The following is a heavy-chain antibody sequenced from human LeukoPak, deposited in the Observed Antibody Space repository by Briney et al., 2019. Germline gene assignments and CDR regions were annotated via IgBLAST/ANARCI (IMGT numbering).Heavy chain of an antibody. D-gene: IGHD3-9*01. CDR1: GGSFSGYY. CDR2: INHSGST. J-gene: IGHJ5*02. V-gene: IGHV4-34*01. Sequence: PSETLSLTCAVYGGSFSGYYWSWIRQPPGKGLEWIGEINHSGSTNYNPSLKSRVTISVDTSKNQFSLKLSSVTAADTAVYYCARQTLILRYFDWFMLRNPNWFDPWGQGTLVTVSS. CDR3: ARQTLILRYFDWFMLRNPNWFDP.